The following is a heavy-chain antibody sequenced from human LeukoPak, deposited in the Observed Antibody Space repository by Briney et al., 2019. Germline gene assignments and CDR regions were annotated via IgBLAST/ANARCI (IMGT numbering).Heavy chain of an antibody. CDR2: IIPILGIA. V-gene: IGHV1-69*04. CDR3: ARGKSAMAPNDY. CDR1: GGTFSSYA. D-gene: IGHD5-18*01. J-gene: IGHJ4*02. Sequence: AAVKVSCNSSGGTFSSYAISWVRQPPGQGHEWMGRIIPILGIANYAQKFQGRVTITADKSKSTAYMELSSLRSKDTAVYYCARGKSAMAPNDYWGQGTLVTVSS.